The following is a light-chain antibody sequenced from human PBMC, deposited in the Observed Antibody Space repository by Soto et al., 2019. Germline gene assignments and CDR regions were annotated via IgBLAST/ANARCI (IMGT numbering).Light chain of an antibody. CDR2: GAS. J-gene: IGKJ2*01. CDR1: QDIRNE. CDR3: LQDYNYPRT. V-gene: IGKV1-6*01. Sequence: AIQMTQSPSSLSASVGDRVTITCRASQDIRNELGWYQQKSGTAPKLLIYGASNLQSGVPSRFSGSGSGTDFTLTISSLQPEDFATYYGLQDYNYPRTFGQGTNLEI.